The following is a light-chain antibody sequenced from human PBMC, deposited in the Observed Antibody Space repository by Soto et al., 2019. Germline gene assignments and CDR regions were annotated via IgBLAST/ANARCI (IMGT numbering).Light chain of an antibody. Sequence: QSVLTQPPSVSAAPGQKVTISCSGSSSNIGNNYVSWYQQLPGTAPKLLIYENNKRPSGIPDRFSGSKSGTSATLGVTGLQTGDEADYYCGTWDSSLSGVVFGGGTKLPS. V-gene: IGLV1-51*02. CDR3: GTWDSSLSGVV. J-gene: IGLJ2*01. CDR1: SSNIGNNY. CDR2: ENN.